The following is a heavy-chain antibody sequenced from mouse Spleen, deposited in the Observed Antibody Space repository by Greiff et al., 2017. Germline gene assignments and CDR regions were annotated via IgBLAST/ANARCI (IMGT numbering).Heavy chain of an antibody. CDR3: TTWGSKFAY. J-gene: IGHJ3*01. CDR2: IDPENGDT. V-gene: IGHV14-4*01. D-gene: IGHD1-1*01. CDR1: GFNIKDDY. Sequence: VQLKQSGAELVRPGASVKLSCTASGFNIKDDYMHWVKQRPEQGLEWIGWIDPENGDTEYASKFQGKATITADTSSNTAYLQLSSLTSEDTAVYYCTTWGSKFAYWGQGTLVTVSA.